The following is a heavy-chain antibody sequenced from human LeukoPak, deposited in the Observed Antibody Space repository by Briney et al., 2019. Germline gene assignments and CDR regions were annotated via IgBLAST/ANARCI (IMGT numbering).Heavy chain of an antibody. Sequence: KSGGSLRLSCAASGFTFSSYSINWVRQAPGKGLVWVSYISSTSTYMYYADSVKGRFTISRDNAKNSLFLQMNSLRAEDTAVYYCAKNTFCSSSSCQTALDYWGQGTLVTVSS. CDR2: ISSTSTYM. CDR1: GFTFSSYS. CDR3: AKNTFCSSSSCQTALDY. V-gene: IGHV3-21*01. D-gene: IGHD2-15*01. J-gene: IGHJ4*02.